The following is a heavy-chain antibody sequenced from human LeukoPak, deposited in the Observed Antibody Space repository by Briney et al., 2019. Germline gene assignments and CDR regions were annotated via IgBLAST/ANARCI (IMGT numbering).Heavy chain of an antibody. J-gene: IGHJ5*02. CDR2: INRCGGT. CDR3: ATSIPSIIVGATTSNWFDP. D-gene: IGHD1-26*01. Sequence: PSETLSLTYAVYGGSFNGYYWSWIRQPPGKGLDWLWEINRCGGTNYNPSLKSRVTISLDTSKNQFSLKLSSVTAADTAVYYCATSIPSIIVGATTSNWFDPWGQGTLVTVSS. CDR1: GGSFNGYY. V-gene: IGHV4-34*01.